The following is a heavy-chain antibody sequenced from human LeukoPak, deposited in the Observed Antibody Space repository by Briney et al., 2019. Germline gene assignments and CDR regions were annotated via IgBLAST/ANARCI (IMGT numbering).Heavy chain of an antibody. CDR3: AKGHRDYYGSGSHVDY. CDR2: ISWNSGSI. CDR1: GFTFGSYG. D-gene: IGHD3-10*01. V-gene: IGHV3-9*01. J-gene: IGHJ4*02. Sequence: GGSLRLYCGASGFTFGSYGMNWVRQAPGKGLERVSGISWNSGSIGYADSVKGRFTISRDNAKNSLYLQLNSLRAEDTALYYCAKGHRDYYGSGSHVDYWGQGTLVTVSS.